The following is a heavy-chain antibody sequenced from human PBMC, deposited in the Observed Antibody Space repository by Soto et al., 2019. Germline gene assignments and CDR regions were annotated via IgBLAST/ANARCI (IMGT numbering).Heavy chain of an antibody. CDR2: INTGNGNT. CDR1: GYSFTTYA. Sequence: QVQLVQSGAEVKKPGASVKVSCKASGYSFTTYAMHWVRQAPGQRLEWMGWINTGNGNTKYSQKIQGRVTITRDTSASTAHMDLSSLKSEDTAVYFCARDRSSGWSFDYWGQGTLVTVSS. J-gene: IGHJ4*02. D-gene: IGHD6-19*01. CDR3: ARDRSSGWSFDY. V-gene: IGHV1-3*04.